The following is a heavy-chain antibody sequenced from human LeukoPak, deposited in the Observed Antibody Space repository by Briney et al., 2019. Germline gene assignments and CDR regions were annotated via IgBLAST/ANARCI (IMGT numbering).Heavy chain of an antibody. V-gene: IGHV1-69*08. D-gene: IGHD2-2*01. J-gene: IGHJ4*02. Sequence: SVKVSCKASGGTFSSYTISWVRQAPGQGLEWMGRIIPILGTANYAQKFQGRVTITADESTSTAYMELSSLRSEDTAVYYCASSLGYCSSTSCLDYGYWGQGTLVTVSS. CDR2: IIPILGTA. CDR3: ASSLGYCSSTSCLDYGY. CDR1: GGTFSSYT.